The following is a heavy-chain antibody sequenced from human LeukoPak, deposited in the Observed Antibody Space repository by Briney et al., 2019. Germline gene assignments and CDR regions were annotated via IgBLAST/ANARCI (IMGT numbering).Heavy chain of an antibody. Sequence: NSSETLSLTCTVSGTSISGDTYYWNWVRQTPGRGLEWIGCIYDSGTTYYNPSLESRITMAMDTSKNQFSLKLTSLTAPDTAVYYCAAGAFTRGEHDFWGQGTLVTVFS. CDR1: GTSISGDTYY. CDR2: IYDSGTT. V-gene: IGHV4-30-4*01. CDR3: AAGAFTRGEHDF. D-gene: IGHD1/OR15-1a*01. J-gene: IGHJ4*02.